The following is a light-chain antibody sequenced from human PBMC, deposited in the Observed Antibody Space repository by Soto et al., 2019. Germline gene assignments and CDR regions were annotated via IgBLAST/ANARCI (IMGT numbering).Light chain of an antibody. CDR1: SGSLS. J-gene: IGLJ1*01. CDR3: AAWDASLNGLYV. V-gene: IGLV1-44*01. CDR2: SNH. Sequence: QSVLTQPPSASGTPGQWVTISCSASSGSLSVDWYQHLPGTAPKLLIQSNHQRPSGVPDRFSGSKSGTSASLAISGLPSEDDADYYGAAWDASLNGLYVFGTGTKVTVL.